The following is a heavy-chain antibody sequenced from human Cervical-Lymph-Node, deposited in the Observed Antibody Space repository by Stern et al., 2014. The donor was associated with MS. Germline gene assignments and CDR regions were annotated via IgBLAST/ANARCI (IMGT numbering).Heavy chain of an antibody. CDR3: AREGYCDY. Sequence: QLVQSGGGLVQPGGSLRLSCAASGFIFSNSWMSWVRQAPGKGLEWVANTKYDGSEKNYGDSVKGRFTISRDNAKNTLYLQMNSLRAEDTAMYYCAREGYCDYWGQGTLVTVSS. V-gene: IGHV3-7*01. CDR2: TKYDGSEK. CDR1: GFIFSNSW. D-gene: IGHD2-15*01. J-gene: IGHJ4*02.